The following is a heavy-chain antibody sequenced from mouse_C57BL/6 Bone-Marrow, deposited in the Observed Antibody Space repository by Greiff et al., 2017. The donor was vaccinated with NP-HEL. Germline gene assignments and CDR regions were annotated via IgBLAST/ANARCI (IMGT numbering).Heavy chain of an antibody. Sequence: EVQGVESGAELVRPGASVKLSCTASGFNIKDDYMHWVKQRPEQGLEWIGWIDPENGDTEYASKFQGKATITADTSSNTAYLQLSSLTSEDTAVYYCTAYGNYLGAMDYWGQGTSVTVSS. J-gene: IGHJ4*01. CDR2: IDPENGDT. CDR3: TAYGNYLGAMDY. V-gene: IGHV14-4*01. CDR1: GFNIKDDY. D-gene: IGHD2-1*01.